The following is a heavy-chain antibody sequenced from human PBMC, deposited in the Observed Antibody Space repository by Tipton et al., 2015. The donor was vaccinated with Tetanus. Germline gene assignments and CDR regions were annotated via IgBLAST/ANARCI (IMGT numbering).Heavy chain of an antibody. CDR1: GGSFSTYI. J-gene: IGHJ4*02. CDR2: IIPIFGTI. D-gene: IGHD3-22*01. Sequence: QSGPEMKKPGSSVKVSCKTSGGSFSTYITSWVRQAPGQGLEWMGGIIPIFGTITYAQKFQGRVTITADKSTSTAYMELSSLRSEDTGVYYCARSRGGTRVYYAIAFWGQGTLVTVSS. V-gene: IGHV1-69*06. CDR3: ARSRGGTRVYYAIAF.